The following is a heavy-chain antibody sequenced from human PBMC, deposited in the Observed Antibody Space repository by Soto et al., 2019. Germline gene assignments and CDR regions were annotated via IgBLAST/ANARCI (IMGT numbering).Heavy chain of an antibody. CDR1: GFTFSDYY. J-gene: IGHJ4*02. CDR2: ISSSGSTI. V-gene: IGHV3-11*01. D-gene: IGHD5-18*01. CDR3: ARDKPDTAITY. Sequence: GGSLRLSCAASGFTFSDYYMSWIRQAPGKGLEWVSYISSSGSTIYSADSVKGRFTISRDNAKNSLYLQMNSLRAEDTAVYYCARDKPDTAITYWGQGTLVTVSS.